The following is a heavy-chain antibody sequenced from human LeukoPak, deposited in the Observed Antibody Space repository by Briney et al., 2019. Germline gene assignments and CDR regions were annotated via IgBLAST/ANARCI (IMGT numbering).Heavy chain of an antibody. V-gene: IGHV4-61*02. CDR1: GGSISSGSYY. Sequence: PSETLSLTCTVSGGSISSGSYYWSWIRQPAGKGLEWIGRIYTSGSTNYNPSLKSRVTISVDTSKNQFSLKLSSVTAADTAVYYCARGSLTMVRGVIGGGLDYWGQGTLVTVSS. CDR2: IYTSGST. D-gene: IGHD3-10*01. CDR3: ARGSLTMVRGVIGGGLDY. J-gene: IGHJ4*02.